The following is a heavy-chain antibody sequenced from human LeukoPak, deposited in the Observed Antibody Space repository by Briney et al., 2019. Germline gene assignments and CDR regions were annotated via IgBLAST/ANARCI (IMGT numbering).Heavy chain of an antibody. CDR3: ARIGSSGYYYLSYFDY. V-gene: IGHV1-18*01. D-gene: IGHD3-22*01. CDR1: GYTFTSYG. CDR2: ISAYNGNT. Sequence: ASVKVSCKASGYTFTSYGISWVRQAPGQGLEWMGWISAYNGNTNYAQKLQGRVTMTTDTSTSTAYMELRNLRSDDTAVYYCARIGSSGYYYLSYFDYWGQGTLVTVSS. J-gene: IGHJ4*02.